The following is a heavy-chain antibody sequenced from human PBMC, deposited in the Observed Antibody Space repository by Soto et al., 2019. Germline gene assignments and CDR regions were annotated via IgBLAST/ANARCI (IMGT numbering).Heavy chain of an antibody. CDR2: IYYSGST. D-gene: IGHD6-6*01. Sequence: PSETLSLTCTVSGGSVSSGSYYWSWIRQPPGKGLEWIGYIYYSGSTNYNPSLKSRVTISVDTSKSQFSLKLSSVTAADTAVYYCARDGSGRIAARLGWFDPWGQGTLVTVS. J-gene: IGHJ5*02. V-gene: IGHV4-61*01. CDR1: GGSVSSGSYY. CDR3: ARDGSGRIAARLGWFDP.